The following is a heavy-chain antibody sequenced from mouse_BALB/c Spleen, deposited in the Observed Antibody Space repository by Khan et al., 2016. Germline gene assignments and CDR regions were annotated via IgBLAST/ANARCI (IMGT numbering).Heavy chain of an antibody. CDR2: MNTYTGEP. CDR3: ARDYDYDGDWYFDV. D-gene: IGHD2-4*01. CDR1: GYTFTNYG. J-gene: IGHJ1*01. V-gene: IGHV9-3-1*01. Sequence: QIQLVQSGPELKKPGETVKISCKASGYTFTNYGMNWVKKAPGKGLKWMGWMNTYTGEPTYADDFKGRFAFSLKTSARTAYLQINNLKNEDTATYFCARDYDYDGDWYFDVWGAGTTVTVSS.